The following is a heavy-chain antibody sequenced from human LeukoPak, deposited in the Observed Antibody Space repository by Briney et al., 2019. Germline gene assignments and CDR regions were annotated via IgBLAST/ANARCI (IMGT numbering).Heavy chain of an antibody. CDR1: GFTFSSYA. V-gene: IGHV3-23*01. CDR3: AKVITSGTYYYCDY. CDR2: IGSSGRDS. D-gene: IGHD1-26*01. Sequence: GGSLRLSCAASGFTFSSYAMSWVRQAPGKGLEWFSAIGSSGRDSYYADSVKGRFTISRDNSKNTLYLQVNGLRAEDTAVYYCAKVITSGTYYYCDYWGQGTLVTVSS. J-gene: IGHJ4*02.